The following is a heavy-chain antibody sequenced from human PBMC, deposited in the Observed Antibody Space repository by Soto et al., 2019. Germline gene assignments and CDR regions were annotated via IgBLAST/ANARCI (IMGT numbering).Heavy chain of an antibody. CDR1: GFTFSSYA. CDR2: ISGSGGST. J-gene: IGHJ6*02. CDR3: AKASREWELPYYYYYYVMDG. V-gene: IGHV3-23*01. Sequence: PGGSLRLSCAASGFTFSSYAMSWVRQAPGKGLEWVSAISGSGGSTYYADSVKGRFTISRDNSKNTLYLQMNSLRAEDTAVYYCAKASREWELPYYYYYYVMDGWGQGTTVTVYS. D-gene: IGHD1-26*01.